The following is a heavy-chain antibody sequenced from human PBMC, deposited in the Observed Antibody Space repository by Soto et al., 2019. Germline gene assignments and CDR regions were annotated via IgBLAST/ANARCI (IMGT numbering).Heavy chain of an antibody. CDR3: ARDLISNYHYYGMDV. V-gene: IGHV1-69*01. CDR2: IIPFFHAA. J-gene: IGHJ6*02. CDR1: ADTFSSSA. Sequence: QVQLVQSGAEVKKPGSSVKVSCKASADTFSSSAFSLVRQYPGQGLEWMGGIIPFFHAANYAQRFQGRVTITADESTSTVYMELSSLRSEDTALYSWARDLISNYHYYGMDVWGQWTTVTVSS.